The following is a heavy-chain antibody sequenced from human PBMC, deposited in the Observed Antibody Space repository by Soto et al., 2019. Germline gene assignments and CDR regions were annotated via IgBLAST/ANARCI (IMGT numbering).Heavy chain of an antibody. Sequence: GGSLRLSCAASGFTFSSYAMSWVRQAPGKGLEWVSAISGSGGSTYYADSVKGRFTISRDKSKNTLYLQMNSLRAEDTAVYYCADDTERADAGPIDYWGQGTLVTVSS. CDR2: ISGSGGST. V-gene: IGHV3-23*01. J-gene: IGHJ4*02. CDR1: GFTFSSYA. D-gene: IGHD3-22*01. CDR3: ADDTERADAGPIDY.